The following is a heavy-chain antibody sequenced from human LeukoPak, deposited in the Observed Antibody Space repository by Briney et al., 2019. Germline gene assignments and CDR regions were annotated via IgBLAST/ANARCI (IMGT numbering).Heavy chain of an antibody. Sequence: PGGSLRLSCAASGFTVSSNSMTWVRQAPGKGLEWVSVIYSGGSTYYADSVKGRFTISRDKNTLYLQMNSLRAEDTAVYYCARIGGDPAGWGQGTLVTVSS. CDR1: GFTVSSNS. J-gene: IGHJ4*02. CDR3: ARIGGDPAG. CDR2: IYSGGST. D-gene: IGHD2-21*02. V-gene: IGHV3-66*01.